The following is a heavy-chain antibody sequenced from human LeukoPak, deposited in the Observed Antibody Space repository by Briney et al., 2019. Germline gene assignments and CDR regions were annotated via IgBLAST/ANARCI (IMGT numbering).Heavy chain of an antibody. D-gene: IGHD2-15*01. Sequence: GGSLRLSCAASGFTFSSYEMNWVRQAPGKGLEWVSYISSSGSTIYYADSVKGRFTISRDNAKNSLYLQMYSLRAEDTAVYYCARNPVEAAMWRLWFDPWGQGTLVTVSS. CDR2: ISSSGSTI. J-gene: IGHJ5*02. CDR3: ARNPVEAAMWRLWFDP. V-gene: IGHV3-48*03. CDR1: GFTFSSYE.